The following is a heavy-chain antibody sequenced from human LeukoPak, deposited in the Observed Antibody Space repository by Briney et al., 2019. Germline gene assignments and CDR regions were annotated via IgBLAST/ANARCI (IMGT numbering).Heavy chain of an antibody. CDR1: GGSISSYY. V-gene: IGHV4-59*01. Sequence: SETLSLTCTVSGGSISSYYWSWIRQPPGKGLEWIGYIYYSGSTNYNPSLKSRVTISVDTSKNQSSLKLSSVTAADTAVYYCARIIGGYYRAWYFDLWGRGTLVTVSS. J-gene: IGHJ2*01. D-gene: IGHD3-22*01. CDR3: ARIIGGYYRAWYFDL. CDR2: IYYSGST.